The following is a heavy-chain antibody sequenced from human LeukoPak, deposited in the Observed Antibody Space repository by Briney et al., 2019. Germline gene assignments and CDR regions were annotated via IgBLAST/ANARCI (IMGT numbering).Heavy chain of an antibody. J-gene: IGHJ6*02. CDR2: INPNSGGT. D-gene: IGHD2-2*01. CDR3: AREGEYRLLSPHTGMEV. V-gene: IGHV1-2*06. Sequence: ASVKVSCKASGYTFTGYYMHWVRQAPGQGLEWMGRINPNSGGTNYAQKFQGRVTMTRDTSISTAYMELSRLRSDDTAVYYCAREGEYRLLSPHTGMEVWGQGPTVTVS. CDR1: GYTFTGYY.